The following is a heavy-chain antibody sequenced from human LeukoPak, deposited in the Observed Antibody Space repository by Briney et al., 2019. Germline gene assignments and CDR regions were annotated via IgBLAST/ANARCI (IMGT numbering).Heavy chain of an antibody. Sequence: SESLSLTCNVSGGSIIGYYWSWIRQPPGKGLEWIASIFYSGSTNYNPSLKSRVTVSLETSKNQFSLKLSSVTAADTAVYYCARHRGSNLNRSFDFWGQGALVTPSA. V-gene: IGHV4-59*08. CDR1: GGSIIGYY. J-gene: IGHJ4*02. CDR2: IFYSGST. D-gene: IGHD1-14*01. CDR3: ARHRGSNLNRSFDF.